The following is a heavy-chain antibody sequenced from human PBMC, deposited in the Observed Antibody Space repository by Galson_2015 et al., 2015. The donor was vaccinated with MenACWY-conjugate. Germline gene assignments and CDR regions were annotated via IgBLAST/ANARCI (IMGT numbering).Heavy chain of an antibody. Sequence: SVKVSCKASGYTFTRHGITWVRQAPGQGLEWMGWISCYNGDTHYAQKVQGRFTMTIDTSTSTAYMELRSLRSDDTAVYYCARDPSNSSGYYPHFDYWGQGTRVTVSS. CDR3: ARDPSNSSGYYPHFDY. J-gene: IGHJ4*02. CDR2: ISCYNGDT. V-gene: IGHV1-18*01. D-gene: IGHD3-22*01. CDR1: GYTFTRHG.